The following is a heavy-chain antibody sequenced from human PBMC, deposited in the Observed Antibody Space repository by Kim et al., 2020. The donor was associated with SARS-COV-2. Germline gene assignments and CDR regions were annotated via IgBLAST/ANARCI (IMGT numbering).Heavy chain of an antibody. D-gene: IGHD3-10*01. Sequence: SETLSLTCTVSGDSITNDRYFWGWIRKPPGRGLEWIGNVFYTGDIYAKPSLMGRLTISVDTSRTQFSLGLRSVTAADAAVYFCARIKRFADYVDSWGQGT. CDR1: GDSITNDRYF. J-gene: IGHJ4*02. CDR3: ARIKRFADYVDS. V-gene: IGHV4-39*01. CDR2: VFYTGDI.